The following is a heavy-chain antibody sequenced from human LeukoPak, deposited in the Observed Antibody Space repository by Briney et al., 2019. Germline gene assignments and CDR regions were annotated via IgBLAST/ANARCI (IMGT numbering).Heavy chain of an antibody. V-gene: IGHV3-9*01. J-gene: IGHJ4*02. D-gene: IGHD3-22*01. CDR1: GFTFDDYA. Sequence: PGGSLRLSCAASGFTFDDYAMHWVRQGPGKGLEWVSGINWNSARIVYADSVKGRFTISRDNAKNSLYLQMNSLRAEDTAVYYCARPAREEYYYDSSGYSAADYWGQGTLVTVSS. CDR3: ARPAREEYYYDSSGYSAADY. CDR2: INWNSARI.